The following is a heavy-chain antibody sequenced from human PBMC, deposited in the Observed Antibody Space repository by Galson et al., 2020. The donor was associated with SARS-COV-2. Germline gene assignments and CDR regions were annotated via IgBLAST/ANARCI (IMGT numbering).Heavy chain of an antibody. V-gene: IGHV1-69*13. CDR2: IIPIFGTA. Sequence: SVKVSCKASGGTFSSYAISWVRQAPGQGLEWMGGIIPIFGTANYAQKFQGRVTITADESTSTAYMELSSLRSEDTAVYYCARELRFLEWLLYENYYYYGMDVWGQGTTVTVSS. CDR3: ARELRFLEWLLYENYYYYGMDV. J-gene: IGHJ6*02. CDR1: GGTFSSYA. D-gene: IGHD3-3*01.